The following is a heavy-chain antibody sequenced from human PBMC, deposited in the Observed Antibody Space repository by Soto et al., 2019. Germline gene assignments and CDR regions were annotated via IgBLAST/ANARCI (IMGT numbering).Heavy chain of an antibody. CDR2: IIPIFGTA. Sequence: GASVKVSCKASGGTFSSYAISWVRQAPGQGLEWMGGIIPIFGTANYAQKFQGRVTITADESTSTAYMELSSLRSEDTAVYYCARDRIAARRTIYYYYYGMEVWGQGTTVTVSS. CDR1: GGTFSSYA. CDR3: ARDRIAARRTIYYYYYGMEV. V-gene: IGHV1-69*13. J-gene: IGHJ6*02. D-gene: IGHD6-6*01.